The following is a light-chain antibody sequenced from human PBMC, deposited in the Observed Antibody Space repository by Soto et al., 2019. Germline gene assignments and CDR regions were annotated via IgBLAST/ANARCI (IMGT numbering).Light chain of an antibody. CDR3: QQRSNWPRQ. Sequence: EILLTESPATVSLSPSDRPTLSCMATQSASIDLARSQQKPGQAPRLLIYDASNLASDIPARFSVSGSETDFTLTNSSLETEDFAIYYCQQRSNWPRQFGGATKADIK. CDR2: DAS. V-gene: IGKV3-11*01. CDR1: QSASID. J-gene: IGKJ4*02.